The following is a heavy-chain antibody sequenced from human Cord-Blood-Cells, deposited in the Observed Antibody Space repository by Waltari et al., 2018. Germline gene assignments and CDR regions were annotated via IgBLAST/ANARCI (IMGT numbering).Heavy chain of an antibody. CDR1: GGSISSSSSY. J-gene: IGHJ5*02. D-gene: IGHD3-16*02. V-gene: IGHV4-39*01. Sequence: QLQLQESGPGLVKPSETLSLTCTVSGGSISSSSSYWGSIRQPPGKGLEWIGSIYYSGSTYYNPSLKSRVTISVDTSKNQFSLKLSSVTAADTAVYYCARLTNQSKYRNTNWFDPWGQGTLVTVSS. CDR3: ARLTNQSKYRNTNWFDP. CDR2: IYYSGST.